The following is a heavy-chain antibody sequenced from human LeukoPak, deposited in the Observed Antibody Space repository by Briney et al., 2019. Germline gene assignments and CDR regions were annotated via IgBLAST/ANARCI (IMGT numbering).Heavy chain of an antibody. CDR1: GGSISSYF. CDR2: IYYSGST. V-gene: IGHV4-59*01. D-gene: IGHD6-19*01. Sequence: PSETLSLTCTVSGGSISSYFWSWIRQSPGKGLEWIGYIYYSGSTNYNPSLKSRVTISVDTSKNQFSLRLTSVTAADTAVYYCARMVAGGGKLDYWGQGTLVTVSS. J-gene: IGHJ4*02. CDR3: ARMVAGGGKLDY.